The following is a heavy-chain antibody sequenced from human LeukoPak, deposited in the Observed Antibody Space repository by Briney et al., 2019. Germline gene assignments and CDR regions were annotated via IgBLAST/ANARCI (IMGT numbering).Heavy chain of an antibody. D-gene: IGHD6-19*01. CDR1: GYTFTSYD. J-gene: IGHJ4*02. CDR2: MNPNSGDT. V-gene: IGHV1-8*01. Sequence: SVKVSCKASGYTFTSYDINWVRQATGQGLEWMGWMNPNSGDTGYAQKFQGRGTMTRNTSISTAYMELSSLRSEDTAVYYCARLSGWRTFDYWGQGTLVTVSS. CDR3: ARLSGWRTFDY.